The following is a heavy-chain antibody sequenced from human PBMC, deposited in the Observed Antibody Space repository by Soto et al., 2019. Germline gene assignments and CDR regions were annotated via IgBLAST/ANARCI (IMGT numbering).Heavy chain of an antibody. CDR3: ARGLVGGIRFLEWFYGMDV. J-gene: IGHJ6*02. Sequence: ASVKGSCKASGYTFTIDAMHWVRQDTGQGLEWMGWINPNSGGTNYAQKFQGWVTMTRDTSISTAYMELSRLRSDDTAVYYCARGLVGGIRFLEWFYGMDVWGQGTTVTVSS. D-gene: IGHD3-3*01. CDR1: GYTFTIDA. CDR2: INPNSGGT. V-gene: IGHV1-2*04.